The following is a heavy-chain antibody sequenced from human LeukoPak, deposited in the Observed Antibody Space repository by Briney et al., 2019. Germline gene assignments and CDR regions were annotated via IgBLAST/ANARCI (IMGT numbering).Heavy chain of an antibody. Sequence: GESLKISCKGSGYSFTSYWIGWVRQMPGKGLEWMGIIYPGDSDTRYSPSFQGQVTISADKSISTAYLQWSSLKASDAAMYYCARPSPRAGRYSYGQGEGGVDYWGQGTLVTVSS. CDR3: ARPSPRAGRYSYGQGEGGVDY. D-gene: IGHD5-18*01. CDR1: GYSFTSYW. J-gene: IGHJ4*02. CDR2: IYPGDSDT. V-gene: IGHV5-51*01.